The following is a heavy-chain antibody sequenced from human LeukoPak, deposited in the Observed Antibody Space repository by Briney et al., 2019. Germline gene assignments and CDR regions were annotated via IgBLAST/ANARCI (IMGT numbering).Heavy chain of an antibody. Sequence: PSETLSLTCAVYGGSFSGYYWSWIRQPPGKGLEWIGEINHSGSTNYNPSLKSRVTISVDTSKNQFSLKLSSVTAADTAVYYCATAFGAARLNTYDAFDIWGQGTMVTVSS. J-gene: IGHJ3*02. CDR1: GGSFSGYY. D-gene: IGHD6-6*01. CDR3: ATAFGAARLNTYDAFDI. CDR2: INHSGST. V-gene: IGHV4-34*01.